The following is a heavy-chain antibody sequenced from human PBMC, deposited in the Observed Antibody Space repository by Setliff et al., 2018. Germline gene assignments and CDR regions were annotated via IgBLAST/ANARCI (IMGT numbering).Heavy chain of an antibody. CDR3: ARDNNPGYRGYWGRFDY. J-gene: IGHJ4*02. D-gene: IGHD3-16*02. CDR2: IYYSGST. Sequence: KTSETLSLTCTVSGGSISSHYWSWIRQPPGKGLEWIGYIYYSGSTNYNPSLKSRVTISVDTSKNQFSLKLSSVTAADTAVYYCARDNNPGYRGYWGRFDYWGQGTLVTVSS. V-gene: IGHV4-59*11. CDR1: GGSISSHY.